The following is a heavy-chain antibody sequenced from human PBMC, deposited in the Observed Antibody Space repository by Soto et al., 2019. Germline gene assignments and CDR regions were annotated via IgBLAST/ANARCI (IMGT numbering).Heavy chain of an antibody. V-gene: IGHV4-34*01. D-gene: IGHD6-19*01. CDR3: ARVHVMVVAGSTFDY. J-gene: IGHJ4*01. Sequence: SETLSLTCTVSGGSFTGHFWSWVRQPPGKGLEWIGEVSHSGNTKYYPSLRSRVTLSVDSSKNQFSLKLTSVTAADTAVYYCARVHVMVVAGSTFDYWGHGTLVTVSS. CDR2: VSHSGNT. CDR1: GGSFTGHF.